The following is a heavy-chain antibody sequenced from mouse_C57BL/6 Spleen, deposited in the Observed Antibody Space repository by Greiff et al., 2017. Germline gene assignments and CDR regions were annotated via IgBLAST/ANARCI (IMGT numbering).Heavy chain of an antibody. J-gene: IGHJ2*01. D-gene: IGHD3-2*02. CDR2: ISAGGSYT. V-gene: IGHV5-4*03. Sequence: EVKLVESGGGLVKPGGSLKLSCAASGFTFSSYAMPWVSQTPEKRLEWVATISAGGSYTNYPDNVKGTSTISRDNAKNNLYLQMCHLKSEDTALYYRASYGSGWNMDYWGQGTTLTVSS. CDR1: GFTFSSYA. CDR3: ASYGSGWNMDY.